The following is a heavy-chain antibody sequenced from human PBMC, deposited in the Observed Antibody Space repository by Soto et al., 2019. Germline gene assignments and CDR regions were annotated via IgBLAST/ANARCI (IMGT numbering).Heavy chain of an antibody. V-gene: IGHV4-4*02. Sequence: SETLSLTCTVSGDSTTRSVWWTWVRQPPGKGLEWIGEVFHTGNTNYNPSLKSRVTMSVDKSTNEFSLKVTSMTAADTAIYYGARKAWVRFDYWGQGALVTVSS. D-gene: IGHD7-27*01. CDR2: VFHTGNT. J-gene: IGHJ4*02. CDR1: GDSTTRSVW. CDR3: ARKAWVRFDY.